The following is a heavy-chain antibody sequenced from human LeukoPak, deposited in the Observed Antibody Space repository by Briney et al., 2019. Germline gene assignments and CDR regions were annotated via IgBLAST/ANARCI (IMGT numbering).Heavy chain of an antibody. CDR3: AGGGLGERFDY. V-gene: IGHV1-69*04. J-gene: IGHJ4*02. CDR2: IIPILGIA. CDR1: GGTFSSYA. D-gene: IGHD3-10*01. Sequence: VASVKVFCKASGGTFSSYAISWVRQAPGQGLEWMGRIIPILGIANYAQKFQGRVTITADKSTSTAYMELSSLRSEDTAVYYCAGGGLGERFDYGGQGTLVTVS.